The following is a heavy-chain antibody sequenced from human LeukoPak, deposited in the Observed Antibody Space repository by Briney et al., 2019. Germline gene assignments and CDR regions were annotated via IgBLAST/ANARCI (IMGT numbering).Heavy chain of an antibody. CDR2: ISGSGGST. J-gene: IGHJ4*02. D-gene: IGHD5-18*01. V-gene: IGHV3-23*01. CDR1: GFTFSSYA. CDR3: AKDYRADRAMVTLFDY. Sequence: GGSLRLSCAASGFTFSSYAMSWVRQAPGKGLEWVSAISGSGGSTYYADPVKGRFTISRDNSKNTLYLQMNSLRAEDTAVYYCAKDYRADRAMVTLFDYWGQGTLVTVSS.